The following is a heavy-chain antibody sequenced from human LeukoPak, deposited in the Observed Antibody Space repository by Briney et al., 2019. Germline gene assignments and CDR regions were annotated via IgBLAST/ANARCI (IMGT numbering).Heavy chain of an antibody. CDR2: ISSSGSTI. CDR3: ARVYGSGTYLFDY. CDR1: GFTFSDYY. D-gene: IGHD3-10*01. V-gene: IGHV3-11*01. Sequence: GGSLRLSCAASGFTFSDYYMSRIRQAPGKGLEWVSYISSSGSTIYYTDSVKGRFTISRDNAKNSLYLQMNSLRAEDTAVYYCARVYGSGTYLFDYWGQGTLVTVSS. J-gene: IGHJ4*02.